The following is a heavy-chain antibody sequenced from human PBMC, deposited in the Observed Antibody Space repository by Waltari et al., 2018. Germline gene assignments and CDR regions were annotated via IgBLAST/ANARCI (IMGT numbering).Heavy chain of an antibody. V-gene: IGHV3-7*01. CDR1: GLSFSTFW. Sequence: EVQLVESGGGLAQPGGSLRLSCAASGLSFSTFWMTWVRQASGKGPEWVANIKQDGSEKNYMDSGKGRFTISRDNAKNSLYLQMNNLRVEDTAVYYCTRGGRDSSWYWRDWGQGTLVTVSS. CDR3: TRGGRDSSWYWRD. D-gene: IGHD6-13*01. CDR2: IKQDGSEK. J-gene: IGHJ4*02.